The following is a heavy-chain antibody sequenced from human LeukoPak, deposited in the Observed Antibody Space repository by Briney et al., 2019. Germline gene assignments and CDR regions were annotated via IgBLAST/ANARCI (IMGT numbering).Heavy chain of an antibody. CDR3: AKDYFYRGGLATTTLYYFDH. D-gene: IGHD2/OR15-2a*01. Sequence: GTSLRLSCAASGFTFSSNGMHWVRQAPGKGLEWVAVISYDGTKTYYADSVKGRFTISRDTSKNTLYLQMNSLRADDTAVYYCAKDYFYRGGLATTTLYYFDHWGQGTLVTVSS. CDR2: ISYDGTKT. CDR1: GFTFSSNG. J-gene: IGHJ4*02. V-gene: IGHV3-33*03.